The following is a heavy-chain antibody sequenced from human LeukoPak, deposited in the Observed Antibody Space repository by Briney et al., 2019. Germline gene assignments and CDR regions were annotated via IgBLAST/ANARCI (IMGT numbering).Heavy chain of an antibody. D-gene: IGHD6-19*01. V-gene: IGHV4-59*08. CDR2: IHHSGST. J-gene: IGHJ5*02. CDR3: ARHAAVEGSSGWSPLWWFDP. CDR1: GGSIRSYY. Sequence: SETLSLTCTVSGGSIRSYYWSWFRQPPGKGLEWIGYIHHSGSTKHNPYLKSRVTISVDTSKSQFSLKLSSVTAADTAVYYCARHAAVEGSSGWSPLWWFDPWGQGTLVTVSS.